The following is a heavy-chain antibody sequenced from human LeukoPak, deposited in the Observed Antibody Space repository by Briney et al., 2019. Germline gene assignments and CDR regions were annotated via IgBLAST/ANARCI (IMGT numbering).Heavy chain of an antibody. J-gene: IGHJ5*02. V-gene: IGHV1-69*13. CDR2: IIPIFGTA. CDR3: AREQKGAARPGNWFDP. D-gene: IGHD6-6*01. CDR1: GGTFSSYA. Sequence: ASVKVSCKASGGTFSSYAISWVRQAPGQGLEWMGGIIPIFGTANYAQKFQGRVTITADESTSTAYMELSSLRSEDTAVYYCAREQKGAARPGNWFDPWGQGTLVTVSS.